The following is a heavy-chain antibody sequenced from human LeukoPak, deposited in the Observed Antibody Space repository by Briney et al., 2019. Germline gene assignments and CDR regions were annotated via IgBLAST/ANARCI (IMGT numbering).Heavy chain of an antibody. D-gene: IGHD3-10*01. CDR3: ARASVTMVRGVIIKVLDY. Sequence: GGTLRLSCAASGFTFSSYDMHWVRQAPGKGLEWVSAICTAGDTYYPGSVKGRFTISRENAKNSLYLQMNSLRAGDTAVYYCARASVTMVRGVIIKVLDYWGQGTLVTVSS. CDR1: GFTFSSYD. J-gene: IGHJ4*02. V-gene: IGHV3-13*01. CDR2: ICTAGDT.